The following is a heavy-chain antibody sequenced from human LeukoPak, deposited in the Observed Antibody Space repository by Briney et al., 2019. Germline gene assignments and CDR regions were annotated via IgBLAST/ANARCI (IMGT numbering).Heavy chain of an antibody. D-gene: IGHD5-24*01. Sequence: GGSLRLSCAASGFTFSDYYMSWIRQAPGKGLEWVSYISNSGNTIYYADSVKGRFTISRDNSKGTVYLQMNSLRPEDTAVYYCAKDDAWLQYGNWGRGTLVTVSS. CDR3: AKDDAWLQYGN. V-gene: IGHV3-11*01. J-gene: IGHJ4*02. CDR2: ISNSGNTI. CDR1: GFTFSDYY.